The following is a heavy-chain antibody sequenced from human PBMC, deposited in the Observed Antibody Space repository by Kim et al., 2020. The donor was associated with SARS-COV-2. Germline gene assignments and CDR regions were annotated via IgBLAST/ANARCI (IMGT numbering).Heavy chain of an antibody. CDR3: ARERGMYCGGDCLDFDY. CDR2: ISYDGSNK. D-gene: IGHD2-21*02. CDR1: GFTFSSYG. J-gene: IGHJ4*02. Sequence: GGSLRLSCAASGFTFSSYGMHWVRQAPGKGLEWVAVISYDGSNKYYADSVKGRFTISRDNSKNSLYLQMNSLRAEDTAVYYCARERGMYCGGDCLDFDYWGQGTLVTVSS. V-gene: IGHV3-33*05.